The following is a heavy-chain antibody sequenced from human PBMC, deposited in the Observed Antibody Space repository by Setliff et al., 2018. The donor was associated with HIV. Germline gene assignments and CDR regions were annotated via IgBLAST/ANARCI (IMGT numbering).Heavy chain of an antibody. V-gene: IGHV1-69*10. J-gene: IGHJ3*02. CDR3: ARGAAYYYDSSGYCSLLADAFDI. CDR2: IIPILGIK. Sequence: SVKVSCKASGGTFSSYAISWVRQAPGQGLEWMGGIIPILGIKKYAQKFQGRVTITADKSTSTTYMELSSLRSEDTAVYYFARGAAYYYDSSGYCSLLADAFDIWGQGTMVTVSS. D-gene: IGHD3-22*01. CDR1: GGTFSSYA.